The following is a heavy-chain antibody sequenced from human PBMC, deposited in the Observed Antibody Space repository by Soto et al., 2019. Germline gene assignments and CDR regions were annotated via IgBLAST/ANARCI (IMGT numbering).Heavy chain of an antibody. CDR1: GGSISSGGYY. V-gene: IGHV4-31*03. CDR2: IYYSGST. D-gene: IGHD4-17*01. J-gene: IGHJ4*02. CDR3: ARVHIPLGDIDY. Sequence: PSETLSLTCTVSGGSISSGGYYWSWIRQHPGKGLEWIGYIYYSGSTYYNPSLKSRVTISVDTSKNQFSLKLSSVTAADTAVYYCARVHIPLGDIDYWGQGTLVTVSS.